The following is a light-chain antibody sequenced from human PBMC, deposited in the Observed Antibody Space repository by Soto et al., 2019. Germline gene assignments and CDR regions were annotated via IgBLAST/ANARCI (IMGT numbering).Light chain of an antibody. V-gene: IGKV3-20*01. CDR3: QQYGSSPPK. J-gene: IGKJ1*01. Sequence: IVLTHAPGTLSLSPGKRSTIPWRASQSVSRYLTWYQQKPGQGNRVLIYGASSRATGIPDRFSGSGSGTDFTLTINRLEPEDFALYYCQQYGSSPPKFGQGTKVDIK. CDR2: GAS. CDR1: QSVSRY.